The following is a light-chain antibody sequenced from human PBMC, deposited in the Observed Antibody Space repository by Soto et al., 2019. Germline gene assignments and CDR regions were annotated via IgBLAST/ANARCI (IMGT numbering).Light chain of an antibody. Sequence: DIQLTQSPASLSASVGDRVTISCQASQDISNSINWFQHRPGKAPRLLIFYASTLDTGVPSRFSGSGSGTDFTFTIGSLQPEDLATYYCQHYHNLPLTFGQGTKVDIK. J-gene: IGKJ1*01. V-gene: IGKV1-33*01. CDR1: QDISNS. CDR2: YAS. CDR3: QHYHNLPLT.